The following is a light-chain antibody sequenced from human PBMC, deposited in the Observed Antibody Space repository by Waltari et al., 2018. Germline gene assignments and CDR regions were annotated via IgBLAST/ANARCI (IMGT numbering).Light chain of an antibody. CDR3: QHYRTQPLT. J-gene: IGKJ4*01. Sequence: EIVMTQSPATLSLSPGERATLSCRASRNVGSDLAWYHQKPGQPPRLLIYGVSSRATGIPARFSGSGYGTEFALTISSLQSEDSAVYYCQHYRTQPLTFGGGTRVEI. CDR2: GVS. CDR1: RNVGSD. V-gene: IGKV3-15*01.